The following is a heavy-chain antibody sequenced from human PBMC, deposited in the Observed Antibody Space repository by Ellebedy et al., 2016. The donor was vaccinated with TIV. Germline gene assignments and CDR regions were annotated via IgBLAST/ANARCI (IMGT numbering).Heavy chain of an antibody. CDR1: GFTFSTYW. J-gene: IGHJ5*02. CDR2: INTDGSTT. Sequence: GESLKISCAASGFTFSTYWMHWVRQAPGKGLVWVSRINTDGSTTSYPDSVEGRFTISRDNAKNSLFLQMNSLRSEDTAVYYCAREGAYGDYSHVSFPFDPWGQGTLVIVSS. D-gene: IGHD4-17*01. CDR3: AREGAYGDYSHVSFPFDP. V-gene: IGHV3-74*01.